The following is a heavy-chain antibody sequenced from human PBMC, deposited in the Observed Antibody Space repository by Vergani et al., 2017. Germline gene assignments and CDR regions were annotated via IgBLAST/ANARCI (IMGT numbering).Heavy chain of an antibody. CDR1: GYTFTNYN. CDR2: INTNTGNP. J-gene: IGHJ4*02. Sequence: QVQLVQSGSELKKPGASVKVSCKASGYTFTNYNINWLRQAPGQGPEWMGWINTNTGNPTNAQDVTGRFVFSLYTSVNTAYLQISSLKAEDSAVYYCVRKRLGPTKGDFDYWGQGTLVSVSS. D-gene: IGHD3-16*01. V-gene: IGHV7-4-1*02. CDR3: VRKRLGPTKGDFDY.